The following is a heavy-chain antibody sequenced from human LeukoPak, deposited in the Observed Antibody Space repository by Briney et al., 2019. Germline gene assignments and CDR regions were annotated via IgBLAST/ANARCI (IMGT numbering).Heavy chain of an antibody. J-gene: IGHJ4*02. CDR2: ISGSGGST. CDR3: AKDQYYDYVWGSNRYDYFDN. V-gene: IGHV3-23*01. D-gene: IGHD3-16*02. Sequence: GGSLRLSCAASGFTFSSYAMSWVRQAPGKGLEWVSAISGSGGSTYYADSVKGRFTISRDNSKNTLYLQMNSLRAEDTAVYYCAKDQYYDYVWGSNRYDYFDNWGQGTLVTVSS. CDR1: GFTFSSYA.